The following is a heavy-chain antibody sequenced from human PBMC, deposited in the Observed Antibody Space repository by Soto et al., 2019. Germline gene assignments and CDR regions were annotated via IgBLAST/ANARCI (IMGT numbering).Heavy chain of an antibody. Sequence: SETLSLTCTVSGGSISSGDYYWSWIRQPPGKGLEWIGYIYYSGSTYYNPSLKSRGTISVDTSKNQFSLKLSSVTAADTAVYYCARYCSSTTCSAKYYFDYWGQGTLVTVS. V-gene: IGHV4-30-4*01. J-gene: IGHJ4*02. CDR1: GGSISSGDYY. CDR2: IYYSGST. D-gene: IGHD2-2*01. CDR3: ARYCSSTTCSAKYYFDY.